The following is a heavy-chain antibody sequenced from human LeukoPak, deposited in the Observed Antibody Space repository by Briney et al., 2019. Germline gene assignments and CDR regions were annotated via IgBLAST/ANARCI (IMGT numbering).Heavy chain of an antibody. CDR3: ARRGIVGATTVFDY. CDR2: INAGNGNT. J-gene: IGHJ4*02. D-gene: IGHD1-26*01. CDR1: GYTFTSYT. V-gene: IGHV1-3*01. Sequence: ASVKVSCKASGYTFTSYTMHWVRQAPGQRLEWMGWINAGNGNTKYSQKFQGRVTITRDTSASTAYMELSSLRSEDTAVYYCARRGIVGATTVFDYWGQGTLVTVSS.